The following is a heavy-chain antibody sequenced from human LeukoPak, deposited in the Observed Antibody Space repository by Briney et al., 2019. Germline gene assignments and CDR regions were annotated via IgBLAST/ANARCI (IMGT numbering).Heavy chain of an antibody. Sequence: GGSLRLSCAASGFTFSSYSMNWVRQAPGKGLEWVSSISSSSSYIYYADSVKGRFTISRDNSKNTLYLQMNSLRAEDTAVYYCAKSSVGIVVVPADYWGQGTLVTVSS. J-gene: IGHJ4*02. CDR2: ISSSSSYI. CDR3: AKSSVGIVVVPADY. V-gene: IGHV3-21*04. D-gene: IGHD2-2*03. CDR1: GFTFSSYS.